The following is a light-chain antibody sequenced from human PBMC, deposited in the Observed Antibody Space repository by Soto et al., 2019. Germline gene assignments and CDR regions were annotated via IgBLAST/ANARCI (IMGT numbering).Light chain of an antibody. V-gene: IGLV2-14*01. Sequence: QSALTQPASVSGSPGQSITISCTGTSSDVGGYNFVSWYQQYPGKAPKLMIYDVSDRPSGVSNRFSGSKSANTASLTISGLQAEDEADYYCSSYTSSSTQVVGTGTKVTVL. CDR1: SSDVGGYNF. CDR3: SSYTSSSTQV. J-gene: IGLJ1*01. CDR2: DVS.